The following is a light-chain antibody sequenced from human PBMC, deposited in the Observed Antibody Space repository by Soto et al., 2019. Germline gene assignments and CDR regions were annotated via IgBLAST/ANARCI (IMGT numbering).Light chain of an antibody. J-gene: IGKJ2*01. V-gene: IGKV1-9*01. CDR3: QQRIYYPRT. Sequence: IQMTQSPSSLSATVGDRVTITCRASQDVRSYLVWYQQKPGKAPELLIYAASTLQSGVPLRFSGSGSVTECNLNIISQQHENFATYYCQQRIYYPRTFRQVTTLEI. CDR1: QDVRSY. CDR2: AAS.